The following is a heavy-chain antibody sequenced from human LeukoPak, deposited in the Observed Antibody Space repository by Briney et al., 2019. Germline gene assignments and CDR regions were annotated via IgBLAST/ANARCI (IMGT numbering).Heavy chain of an antibody. V-gene: IGHV1-2*02. Sequence: ASVKVSCKASGYTFTGYYMHWVRQAPGQGLEWMGWINPNSGGTNYAQKFQGRVTMTRDTSISTAYMELSRLRSDDTAVYYCARDGGIAARGYYYYYMDVWGKGTTVTVSS. CDR2: INPNSGGT. CDR1: GYTFTGYY. D-gene: IGHD6-6*01. CDR3: ARDGGIAARGYYYYYMDV. J-gene: IGHJ6*03.